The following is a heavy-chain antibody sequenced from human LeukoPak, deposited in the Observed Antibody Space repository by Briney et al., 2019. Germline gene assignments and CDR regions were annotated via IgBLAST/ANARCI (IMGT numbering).Heavy chain of an antibody. D-gene: IGHD3-22*01. CDR3: ARDRGMIGDAFDI. CDR2: IYHSGST. J-gene: IGHJ3*02. V-gene: IGHV4-30-2*01. CDR1: GGSISSGGYS. Sequence: SETLSLTCAVSGGSISSGGYSWSWIRQPPGKGLKWIGYIYHSGSTYYNPSLKSRVTISVDRSKNQFSLKLSSVTAADTAVYYCARDRGMIGDAFDIWGQGTMVTVSS.